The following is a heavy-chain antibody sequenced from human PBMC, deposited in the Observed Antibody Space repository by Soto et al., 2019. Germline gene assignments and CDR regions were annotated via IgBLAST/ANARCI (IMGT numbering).Heavy chain of an antibody. CDR1: GGTFSSYA. J-gene: IGHJ6*02. CDR2: IIPIFGTA. Sequence: SVKVSCKASGGTFSSYAISWVRQAPGQGLEWMGGIIPIFGTANYAQKFQGRVTITADESTSTAYMELSSLRSEDTAVYYCARVAAARPGVGYYYGMDVWGQGTTVTVSS. CDR3: ARVAAARPGVGYYYGMDV. V-gene: IGHV1-69*13. D-gene: IGHD6-6*01.